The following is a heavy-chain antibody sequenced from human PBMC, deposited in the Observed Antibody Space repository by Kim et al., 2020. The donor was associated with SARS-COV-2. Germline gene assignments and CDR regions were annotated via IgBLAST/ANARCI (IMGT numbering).Heavy chain of an antibody. D-gene: IGHD4-17*01. V-gene: IGHV4-31*02. Sequence: KGRVTISVDTSKNQFSLKLSSVTAADTAVYYCARVTTVVTPDYYYYGMDVWGQGTTVTVSS. J-gene: IGHJ6*02. CDR3: ARVTTVVTPDYYYYGMDV.